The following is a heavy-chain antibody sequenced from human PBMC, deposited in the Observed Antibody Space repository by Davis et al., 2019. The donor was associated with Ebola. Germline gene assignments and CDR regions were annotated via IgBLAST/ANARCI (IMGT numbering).Heavy chain of an antibody. V-gene: IGHV3-53*05. Sequence: GGSLRLSCAASGFTVSSNYMSWVRQAPGKGLEWVSVIYSGGSTYYADSVKGRFTISRDNAKNSLYLQMNSLRAEDTAVYYCAKDGGYCSGGSCLLYYYYGMDVWGQGTTVTVSS. J-gene: IGHJ6*02. CDR2: IYSGGST. CDR1: GFTVSSNY. CDR3: AKDGGYCSGGSCLLYYYYGMDV. D-gene: IGHD2-15*01.